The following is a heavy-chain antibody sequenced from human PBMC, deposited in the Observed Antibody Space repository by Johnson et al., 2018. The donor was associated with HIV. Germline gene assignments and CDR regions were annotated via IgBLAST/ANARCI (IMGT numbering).Heavy chain of an antibody. CDR2: IRGRGDST. Sequence: VQLVESGGGLVQPGGSLGLSCAASGFIFNKYAMTWVRQAPGKGLEWVSVIRGRGDSTHYADSVKGRFTISRDNSRNTLYLQINSLRTEDTAVYYCATHVTDYGDTFSDDAFDMWGQGTMVTVSA. CDR3: ATHVTDYGDTFSDDAFDM. D-gene: IGHD4-17*01. V-gene: IGHV3-23*04. J-gene: IGHJ3*02. CDR1: GFIFNKYA.